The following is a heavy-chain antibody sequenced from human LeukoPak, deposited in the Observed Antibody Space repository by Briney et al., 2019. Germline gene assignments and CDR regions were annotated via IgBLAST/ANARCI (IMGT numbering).Heavy chain of an antibody. Sequence: GGSLRLSCAASGFTFSSYAMSWVRQAPGKGLEWVSAISGSGGSTYYADSVKGRFTISRDNSKNTLYLQMGSLRAEDMAVYYCARDVSYCGGDCYEYYFDYWGQRTLVTVSS. D-gene: IGHD2-21*02. CDR2: ISGSGGST. CDR3: ARDVSYCGGDCYEYYFDY. J-gene: IGHJ4*02. V-gene: IGHV3-23*01. CDR1: GFTFSSYA.